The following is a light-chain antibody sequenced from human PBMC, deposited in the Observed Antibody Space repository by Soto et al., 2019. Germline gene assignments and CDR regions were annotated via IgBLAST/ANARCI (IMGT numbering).Light chain of an antibody. V-gene: IGKV1-5*03. Sequence: DIQMTQSPSTLSASIGDTVIITCRASQSINRWLAWYQQKPGKAPKLLIHKASTLESGVPSRFSGSESGTEFTLTISSLQPDDFATFYCQQYDRFPYTFGQGTKLEIK. CDR3: QQYDRFPYT. CDR1: QSINRW. J-gene: IGKJ2*01. CDR2: KAS.